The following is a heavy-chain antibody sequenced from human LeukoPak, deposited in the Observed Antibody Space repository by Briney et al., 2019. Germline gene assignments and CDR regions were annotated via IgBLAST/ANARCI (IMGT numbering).Heavy chain of an antibody. CDR2: ISDSGGSS. Sequence: GGSLRLSCATSGFTFSNYAMSWVRQAPGKGLEWVSAISDSGGSSYYTDSVKGRFTISRDNSKTTLYLQMSSLRAEDTAVYYCAKHKAAVGTEALDYWGQGTLVTVSS. CDR3: AKHKAAVGTEALDY. D-gene: IGHD6-13*01. V-gene: IGHV3-23*01. CDR1: GFTFSNYA. J-gene: IGHJ4*02.